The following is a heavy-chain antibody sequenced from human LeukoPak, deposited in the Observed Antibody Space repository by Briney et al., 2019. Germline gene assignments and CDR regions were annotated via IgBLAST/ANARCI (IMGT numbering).Heavy chain of an antibody. Sequence: AGGSLRLSCAASGFSISSFWMHWVRQAPGKGLVWVSRIDSYGSTTSYADSLKGRFTISRDNAKNTLYPQMNSLRAEDTAVYYCARGAARCGGDCSLDWGQGTLVTVSS. V-gene: IGHV3-74*01. D-gene: IGHD2-21*02. CDR1: GFSISSFW. J-gene: IGHJ4*02. CDR3: ARGAARCGGDCSLD. CDR2: IDSYGSTT.